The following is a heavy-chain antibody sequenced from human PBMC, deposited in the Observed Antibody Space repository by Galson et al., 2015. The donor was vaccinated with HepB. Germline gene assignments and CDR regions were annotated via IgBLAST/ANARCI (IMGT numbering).Heavy chain of an antibody. V-gene: IGHV3-30*18. Sequence: SLRLSCAASTFTFSSYGMHWVRQAPGKGLEWVAVISFDEKYRYYADSVKGRFTISRDNSNNTLYLQMNSLRAEDTAVYYCAKADRFGVVAPLGYWGQGTLVTVSS. CDR1: TFTFSSYG. CDR3: AKADRFGVVAPLGY. CDR2: ISFDEKYR. J-gene: IGHJ4*02. D-gene: IGHD3-3*01.